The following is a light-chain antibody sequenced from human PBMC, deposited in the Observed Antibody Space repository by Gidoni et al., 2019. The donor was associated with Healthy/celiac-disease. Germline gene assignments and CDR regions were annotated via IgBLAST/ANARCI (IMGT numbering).Light chain of an antibody. Sequence: DVVMTQSPLSLPVTLGQPAATSCRSSQSLVYSDGKTSLNWLQQRPGQSPRRLIYKVSNRDSGVPDIFSGSGSGTDFTLKISRVEADYVGVYSCWQCTRWPITFXXXTRLEIK. CDR1: QSLVYSDGKTS. V-gene: IGKV2-30*01. CDR2: KVS. CDR3: WQCTRWPIT. J-gene: IGKJ5*01.